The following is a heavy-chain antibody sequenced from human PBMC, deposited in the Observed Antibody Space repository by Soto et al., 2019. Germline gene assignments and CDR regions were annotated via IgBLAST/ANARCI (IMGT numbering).Heavy chain of an antibody. Sequence: GASVKVSCKVSGYTLTELSMRWVRQAPGKGLEWMGGFDPEDGETIYAQKFQGRVTMTEDTSTDTAYMELSSLRSEDTAVYYCATPHADYSGSYYSSFDYWGQGTLVTVSS. V-gene: IGHV1-24*01. CDR3: ATPHADYSGSYYSSFDY. CDR2: FDPEDGET. D-gene: IGHD3-10*01. J-gene: IGHJ4*02. CDR1: GYTLTELS.